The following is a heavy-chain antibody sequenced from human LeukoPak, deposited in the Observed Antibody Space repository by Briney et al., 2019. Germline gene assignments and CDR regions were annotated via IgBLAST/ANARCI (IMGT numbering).Heavy chain of an antibody. CDR3: ARDGPLGVATIHYY. D-gene: IGHD5-12*01. J-gene: IGHJ4*02. V-gene: IGHV3-20*04. CDR1: GYKFDDYG. Sequence: PGGSLRLSCAASGYKFDDYGMSWVRQVPGKGLEWVSGINWNGGSTGYADSVKGRFTISRDNAKNSLYLQMNSLRAEDTALYYCARDGPLGVATIHYYWGQGTLVTVSS. CDR2: INWNGGST.